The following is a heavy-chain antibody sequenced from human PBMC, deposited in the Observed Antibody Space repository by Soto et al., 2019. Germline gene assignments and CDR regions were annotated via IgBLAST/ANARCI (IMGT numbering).Heavy chain of an antibody. V-gene: IGHV1-69*02. J-gene: IGHJ1*01. CDR1: GGTFSSYT. D-gene: IGHD4-17*01. CDR3: ASYRSTYGGNSGYAEYFQH. CDR2: IIPILGIA. Sequence: QVQLVQSGAEVKKPGSSVKVSCKASGGTFSSYTISWVRQAPGQGLEWMGRIIPILGIANYAQKFQGRVTITADKSTSTAYMELSSLRSEDTAVYYCASYRSTYGGNSGYAEYFQHWGQGTLVTVSS.